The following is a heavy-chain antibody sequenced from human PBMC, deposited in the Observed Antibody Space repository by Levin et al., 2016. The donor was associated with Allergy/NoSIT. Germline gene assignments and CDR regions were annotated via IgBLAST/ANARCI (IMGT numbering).Heavy chain of an antibody. CDR2: FDPEDGKT. D-gene: IGHD3-22*01. J-gene: IGHJ4*02. Sequence: ASVKVSCKVSGYTLTELSMHWVRQAPGKGLEWMGGFDPEDGKTIYAQKFQDRVTMTEDTSTDTAYMDLSGLRSEDTAVYYCATDRYYYDNNGYFSYFDSWGQGTVVTVSS. V-gene: IGHV1-24*01. CDR3: ATDRYYYDNNGYFSYFDS. CDR1: GYTLTELS.